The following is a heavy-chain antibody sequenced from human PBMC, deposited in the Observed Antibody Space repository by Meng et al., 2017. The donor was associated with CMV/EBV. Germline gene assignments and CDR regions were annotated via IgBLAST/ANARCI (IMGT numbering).Heavy chain of an antibody. CDR1: GGTFSSYT. V-gene: IGHV1-69*02. CDR2: IIPILGIA. CDR3: ATRVVPAAIEILAFDI. D-gene: IGHD2-2*02. J-gene: IGHJ3*02. Sequence: SVKVSCKASGGTFSSYTISWVRQAPGQGLEWMGRIIPILGIANYAQKFQGRVTITADKSTSTAYMELSSLRSEDTAVYYCATRVVPAAIEILAFDIWGQGTMVTVSS.